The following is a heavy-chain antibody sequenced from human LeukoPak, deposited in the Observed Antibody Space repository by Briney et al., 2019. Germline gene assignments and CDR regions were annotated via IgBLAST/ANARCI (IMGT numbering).Heavy chain of an antibody. CDR1: EFTFSKFP. V-gene: IGHV3-23*01. Sequence: GGSLRLSCAASEFTFSKFPMGWVRQAPGRGLEWVSAISASGDVTFHADSVRGRFTISRDNSKNTLYLQMNSLRAEDTAVYYCARDNSRYGDYFDYWGQGTLVTVSS. D-gene: IGHD4-17*01. CDR2: ISASGDVT. CDR3: ARDNSRYGDYFDY. J-gene: IGHJ4*02.